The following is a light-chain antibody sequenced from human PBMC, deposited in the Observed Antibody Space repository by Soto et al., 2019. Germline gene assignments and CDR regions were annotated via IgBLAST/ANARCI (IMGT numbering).Light chain of an antibody. J-gene: IGLJ1*01. CDR2: EGS. Sequence: QSALTQPASVSGSPGQSIAISCTGTSSDVGSYNSVSWYQQHPGKAPKLMIYEGSKRPSGVSDRFSDSKSGNTASLTISGLQAEDEADYYCAAWDDSLNGPYVFGTGTKLTVL. CDR1: SSDVGSYNS. CDR3: AAWDDSLNGPYV. V-gene: IGLV2-23*01.